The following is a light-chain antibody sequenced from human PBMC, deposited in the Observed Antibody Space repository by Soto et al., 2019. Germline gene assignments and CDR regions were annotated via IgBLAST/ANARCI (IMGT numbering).Light chain of an antibody. CDR2: TNN. CDR1: SSSIGSNS. V-gene: IGLV1-44*01. CDR3: AAWDGSLNVFV. Sequence: QSVLTQPPSASGTPGQRVTISCSGSSSSIGSNSVNWYQQLPRTTPKVLISTNNQRPSAVPDRFSGSKTDTSASLAIRGLQSEDEDDYYCAAWDGSLNVFVFGSGTKLTVL. J-gene: IGLJ1*01.